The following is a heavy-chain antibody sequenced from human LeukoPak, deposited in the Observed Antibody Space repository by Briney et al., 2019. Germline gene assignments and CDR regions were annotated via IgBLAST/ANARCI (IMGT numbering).Heavy chain of an antibody. D-gene: IGHD3-10*01. CDR1: GYTFSNYD. V-gene: IGHV1-8*02. J-gene: IGHJ4*02. CDR2: NNPKSGNT. Sequence: ASVKVSCKASGYTFSNYDINWVRQATGQGLEWIGWNNPKSGNTGYAQKFQGRVTMTRVNANNTAYMELTSLTFDDTAVYYCARGRGIAEFSIWGQGTLVTVSS. CDR3: ARGRGIAEFSI.